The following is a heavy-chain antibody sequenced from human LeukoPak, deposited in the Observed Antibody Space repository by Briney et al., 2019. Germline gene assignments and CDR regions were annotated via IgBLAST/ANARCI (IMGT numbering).Heavy chain of an antibody. J-gene: IGHJ4*02. CDR1: GFTFSSYA. Sequence: GRSLRLSCAASGFTFSSYALHWVRQAPGKGLEWVANIKQDGSEKYYVDSVKGRFTISRDNAKNSLYLQMNSLRAEDTAVYYCAKVGDGYSEFDYWGQGTLVTVSS. CDR2: IKQDGSEK. CDR3: AKVGDGYSEFDY. V-gene: IGHV3-7*05. D-gene: IGHD5-24*01.